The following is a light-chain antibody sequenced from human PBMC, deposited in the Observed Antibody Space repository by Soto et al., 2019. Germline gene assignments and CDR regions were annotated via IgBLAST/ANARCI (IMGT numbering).Light chain of an antibody. CDR1: SSDVGGYKY. Sequence: QSVLTQPASVSGSAGQSITISCTGTSSDVGGYKYVSWYQQYPDKAPKLMIYEVSNRPSGVSNRFSGSKSGNTASLTISGLQAEDEADYYCSSYTSSSTYVFGTGTKVTVL. J-gene: IGLJ1*01. CDR3: SSYTSSSTYV. CDR2: EVS. V-gene: IGLV2-14*01.